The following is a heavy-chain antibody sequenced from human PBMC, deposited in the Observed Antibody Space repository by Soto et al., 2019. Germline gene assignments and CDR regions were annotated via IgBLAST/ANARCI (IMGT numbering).Heavy chain of an antibody. CDR1: GGSISSYY. CDR2: FYTSGTT. Sequence: QVQLQESGPGLVKPSETLSLTCTVSGGSISSYYWSWILQSAGQGLEWIGRFYTSGTTHYNPSLKSRLSMSADTSKNQLSLTLTSVTAADTGVYYCARAGNEYGVAVWGQGTTVTVSS. CDR3: ARAGNEYGVAV. D-gene: IGHD1-26*01. J-gene: IGHJ6*02. V-gene: IGHV4-4*07.